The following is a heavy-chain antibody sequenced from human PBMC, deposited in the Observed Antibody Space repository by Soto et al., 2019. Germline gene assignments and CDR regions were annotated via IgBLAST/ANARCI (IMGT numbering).Heavy chain of an antibody. D-gene: IGHD3-22*01. V-gene: IGHV4-30-4*01. CDR2: SHHSGST. J-gene: IGHJ5*02. Sequence: QVQLQETGPGLVKPSETLSLTCTVSGGSISSGDYYWSWIRQSPGKGLEWIGYSHHSGSTYYNPSLTTRATMSVDSSRNQFSLKLTSVTAADTAVYYCAREYNKSGYRRLDPWGQGTLVTVSS. CDR1: GGSISSGDYY. CDR3: AREYNKSGYRRLDP.